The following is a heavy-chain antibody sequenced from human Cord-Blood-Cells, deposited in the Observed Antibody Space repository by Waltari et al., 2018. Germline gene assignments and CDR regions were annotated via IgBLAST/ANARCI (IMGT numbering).Heavy chain of an antibody. J-gene: IGHJ4*02. Sequence: EVQLVESGGGLVQPGRSLRLSCAASGFTFDDYAMHWVRQAPGKGLDGVSGISWNSGSIGEADSVKGRFTISRDNAKNSLYLQMNSLRAEDTALYYCARYDSSGYYYYWGQGTLVTVSS. CDR1: GFTFDDYA. D-gene: IGHD3-22*01. V-gene: IGHV3-9*01. CDR2: ISWNSGSI. CDR3: ARYDSSGYYYY.